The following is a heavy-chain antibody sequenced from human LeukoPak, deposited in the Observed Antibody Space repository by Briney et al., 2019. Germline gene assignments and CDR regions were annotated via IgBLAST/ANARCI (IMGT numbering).Heavy chain of an antibody. D-gene: IGHD6-19*01. Sequence: SETLSLTCAVYGGSFSGYYWSWIRQPPGKGLEWIGEINHSGSTNYNPSLKSRVTISVDTSKNQFSLKLSSVTAADTAVYYCARVAQWLVGRGYYYYYMDVWGKGTTVTISS. CDR3: ARVAQWLVGRGYYYYYMDV. J-gene: IGHJ6*03. V-gene: IGHV4-34*01. CDR1: GGSFSGYY. CDR2: INHSGST.